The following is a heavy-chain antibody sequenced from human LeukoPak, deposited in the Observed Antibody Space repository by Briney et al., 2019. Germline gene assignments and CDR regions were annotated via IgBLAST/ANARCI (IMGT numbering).Heavy chain of an antibody. Sequence: SETLSLTCTVSGGSISSYYWSWIRQPPGKGLEWIGYVYYSGSTEYNPSLKSRVTISVDTSKNQFSLKLSSVTAADTAVYYCARLYSGSYSNWGQGTLVTVSS. J-gene: IGHJ4*02. CDR1: GGSISSYY. V-gene: IGHV4-59*08. CDR2: VYYSGST. CDR3: ARLYSGSYSN. D-gene: IGHD1-26*01.